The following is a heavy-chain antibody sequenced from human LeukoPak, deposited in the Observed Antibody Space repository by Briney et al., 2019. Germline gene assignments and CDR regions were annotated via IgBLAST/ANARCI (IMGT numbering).Heavy chain of an antibody. D-gene: IGHD3-9*01. CDR2: IYTSGYT. V-gene: IGHV4-4*07. J-gene: IGHJ4*02. CDR1: GDSLSSSY. CDR3: ARRRYDILTGYRKGYFDY. Sequence: SETLSLTCTVSGDSLSSSYWSWVRQPAGKGLGWIGRIYTSGYTNYNPSLKSRVTISVDTSKNQFSLKLSSVTAADTAVYYCARRRYDILTGYRKGYFDYWGQGTLVTVSS.